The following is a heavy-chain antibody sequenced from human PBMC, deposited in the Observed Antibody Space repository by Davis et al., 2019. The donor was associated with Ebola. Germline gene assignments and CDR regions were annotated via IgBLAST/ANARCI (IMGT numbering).Heavy chain of an antibody. CDR2: IHHSGST. CDR1: GYSISNNHY. Sequence: MPGGSLRLSCTVSGYSISNNHYWAWIRQPPGKGLEWIGSIHHSGSTYYNPSLKSRVSISVDTSKNQISLKLNSVTAADTAVYYCARLATYGMDVWGKGTTVTVSS. V-gene: IGHV4-38-2*02. CDR3: ARLATYGMDV. J-gene: IGHJ6*04.